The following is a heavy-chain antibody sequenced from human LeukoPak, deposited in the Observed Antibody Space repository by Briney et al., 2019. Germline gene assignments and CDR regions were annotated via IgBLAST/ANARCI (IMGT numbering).Heavy chain of an antibody. CDR3: ASIEPSSGDAFDT. J-gene: IGHJ3*02. CDR1: GFAFSTYW. V-gene: IGHV3-7*01. Sequence: PGGSLRLSCAASGFAFSTYWMSWVRQAPGKGLEWVANIKKDGSEIYYVDSVKGRFTISRDNAKNSLYLQMNSLRAEDTAVYYCASIEPSSGDAFDTWGQGTMVTVSS. D-gene: IGHD3-22*01. CDR2: IKKDGSEI.